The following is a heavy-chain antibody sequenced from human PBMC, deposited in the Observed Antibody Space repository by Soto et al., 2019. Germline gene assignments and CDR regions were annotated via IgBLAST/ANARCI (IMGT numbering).Heavy chain of an antibody. CDR3: ARGYRTVVTRVSYYYYGMDV. CDR1: GGTFSSYA. V-gene: IGHV1-69*13. CDR2: IVPIFGTA. D-gene: IGHD2-21*02. Sequence: ASVKVSCKASGGTFSSYAISWVRQAPGQGLEWMGGIVPIFGTANYAQKFQGRVTITADESTSTAYMELSSLRSEDTAVYYFARGYRTVVTRVSYYYYGMDVWGQGTTVTVSS. J-gene: IGHJ6*02.